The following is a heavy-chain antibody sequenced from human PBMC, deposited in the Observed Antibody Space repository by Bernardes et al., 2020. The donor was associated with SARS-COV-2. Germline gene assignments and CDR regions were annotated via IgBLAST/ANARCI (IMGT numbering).Heavy chain of an antibody. CDR2: MKQDGSEG. CDR3: ARGDDYSYY. V-gene: IGHV3-7*01. J-gene: IGHJ4*02. CDR1: GFTFNKYQ. D-gene: IGHD4-4*01. Sequence: GGSPRLSCVASGFTFNKYQMSWVRQAPGKGLEWVANMKQDGSEGYYVDSVKGRFTISRDNDKNSVYLQMSSLRAEDTAVYYCARGDDYSYYWGQGTLVTVSS.